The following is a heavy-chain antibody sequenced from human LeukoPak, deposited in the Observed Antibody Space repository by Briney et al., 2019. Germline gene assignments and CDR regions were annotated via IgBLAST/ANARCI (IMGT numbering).Heavy chain of an antibody. Sequence: GGSLRLSCAASGFTSSSYGMHWVRQAPGKGLEWVAVISYDGSNNYYADSVKGRFSISRDNSRNTLYLQMNGLRAEDTAVYYCAKGFTGMDFWGQGSLVTVSS. D-gene: IGHD3-16*01. CDR3: AKGFTGMDF. J-gene: IGHJ4*02. V-gene: IGHV3-30*18. CDR1: GFTSSSYG. CDR2: ISYDGSNN.